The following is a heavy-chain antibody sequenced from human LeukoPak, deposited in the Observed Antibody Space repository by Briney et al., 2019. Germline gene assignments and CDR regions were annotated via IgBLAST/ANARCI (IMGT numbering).Heavy chain of an antibody. CDR1: GGSISSGGYS. J-gene: IGHJ4*02. Sequence: SETLSLTCAVSGGSISSGGYSWSWIRQPPGKGLEWIGYIYYSGGTNYNPSLKSRVTISVDTSKNQFSLKLSSVTAADTAVYYCARGTQYDILTGYYYLSRFDYWGQGTLVTVSS. CDR2: IYYSGGT. V-gene: IGHV4-61*08. CDR3: ARGTQYDILTGYYYLSRFDY. D-gene: IGHD3-9*01.